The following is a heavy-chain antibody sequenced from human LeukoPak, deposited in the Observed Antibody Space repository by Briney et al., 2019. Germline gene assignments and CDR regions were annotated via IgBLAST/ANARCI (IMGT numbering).Heavy chain of an antibody. CDR1: GFTFSSYW. D-gene: IGHD2-2*01. V-gene: IGHV3-7*01. CDR2: IKQDGSEK. CDR3: ARGTAAIISYYYYYMDV. Sequence: PGGSLRLSCAASGFTFSSYWMSWVRQAPGKGLEWVANIKQDGSEKYYVDSVKGRFTISRDNAKNSLYLQMNGLRAEDTAVYYCARGTAAIISYYYYYMDVWGKGTTVTVSS. J-gene: IGHJ6*03.